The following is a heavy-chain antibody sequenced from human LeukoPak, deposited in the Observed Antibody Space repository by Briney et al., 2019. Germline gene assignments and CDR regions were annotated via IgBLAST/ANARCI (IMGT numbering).Heavy chain of an antibody. CDR2: ISGTGGGNT. V-gene: IGHV3-23*01. J-gene: IGHJ3*02. CDR1: GFTFSSYA. Sequence: PGGSLRLSCAASGFTFSSYAMSWVRQAPGKGLEWVSSISGTGGGNTYYADSVKGRFTISRDNAKNSLYLQMNSLRDKDTAVYYCALALVSLQNIAAAGSTGAFDMWGQGTMVTVSS. CDR3: ALALVSLQNIAAAGSTGAFDM. D-gene: IGHD6-13*01.